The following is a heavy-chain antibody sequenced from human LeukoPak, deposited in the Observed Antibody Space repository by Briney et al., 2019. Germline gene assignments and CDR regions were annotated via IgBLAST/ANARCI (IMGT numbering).Heavy chain of an antibody. J-gene: IGHJ4*02. CDR1: GYTFTGYY. V-gene: IGHV1-2*02. CDR3: ARDSSGYSRHFDY. D-gene: IGHD3-22*01. CDR2: INPNSGGT. Sequence: ASVKVSCKASGYTFTGYYMHWVRQAPGQGLEWMGWINPNSGGTNYAQKFQGRVTMTRDTSISTAYMELSRLRSDDTAVYYCARDSSGYSRHFDYWGQGTLVTVSS.